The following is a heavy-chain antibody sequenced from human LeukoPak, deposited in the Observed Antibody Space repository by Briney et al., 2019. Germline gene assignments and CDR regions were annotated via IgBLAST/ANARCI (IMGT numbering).Heavy chain of an antibody. D-gene: IGHD1-14*01. CDR3: ARSVYGWFDP. V-gene: IGHV1-8*01. Sequence: ASVKVTCKASGYTFTNYDINWVRQAAGQGLEWMGWLSPSTGNTGFAQKFQGRVTLTRNTAITTAYMELSSLRSDDTAVYYCARSVYGWFDPWGQGTLVTVSS. CDR1: GYTFTNYD. J-gene: IGHJ5*02. CDR2: LSPSTGNT.